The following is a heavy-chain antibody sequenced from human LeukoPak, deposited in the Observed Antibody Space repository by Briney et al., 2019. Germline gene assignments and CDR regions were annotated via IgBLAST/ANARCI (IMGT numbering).Heavy chain of an antibody. CDR3: ARGGSYYDYVWGSYRFLEKYYFDY. J-gene: IGHJ4*02. Sequence: SETLSLTCAVYGGSFSGYYWSWIRQPPGKGLEWLGEINHSRSTNYNPSLKSRVTISVDTSKNQFSLKLSSVTAADTAVYYCARGGSYYDYVWGSYRFLEKYYFDYWGQGTLVTVSS. V-gene: IGHV4-34*01. CDR2: INHSRST. D-gene: IGHD3-16*02. CDR1: GGSFSGYY.